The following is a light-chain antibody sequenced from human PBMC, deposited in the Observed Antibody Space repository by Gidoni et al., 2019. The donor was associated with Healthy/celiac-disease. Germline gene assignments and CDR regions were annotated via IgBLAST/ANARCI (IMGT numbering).Light chain of an antibody. CDR2: LGS. V-gene: IGKV2-28*01. CDR3: MQALQTPRLT. CDR1: QSLLHSNGYNC. Sequence: DIVLTQSPLSLPVTPGEPASLSCRSSQSLLHSNGYNCLEWYLQQPGQSPQLLIYLGSNRASRGPDRWSGSGSGTEFTLKISRVEDEDVVVYYCMQALQTPRLTFGGGTKVEIK. J-gene: IGKJ4*01.